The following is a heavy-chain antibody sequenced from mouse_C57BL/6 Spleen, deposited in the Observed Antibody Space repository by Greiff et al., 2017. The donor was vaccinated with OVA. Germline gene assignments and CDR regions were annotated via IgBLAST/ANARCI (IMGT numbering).Heavy chain of an antibody. J-gene: IGHJ4*01. V-gene: IGHV5-17*01. CDR1: GFTFSDYG. Sequence: EVKLVESGGGLVKPGGSLKLSCAASGFTFSDYGMHWVRQAPEKGLEWVAYISSGSSTIYYAATVKGRYTISRDNAKNTLFLQMTSLRSEDTAMYYCARVLGYYAMDYWGKGTSVTVSS. CDR3: ARVLGYYAMDY. CDR2: ISSGSSTI.